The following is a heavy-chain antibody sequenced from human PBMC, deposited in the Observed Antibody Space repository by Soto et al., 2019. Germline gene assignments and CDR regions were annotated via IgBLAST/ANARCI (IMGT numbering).Heavy chain of an antibody. J-gene: IGHJ4*02. D-gene: IGHD3-9*01. Sequence: LRLSCAACDCDLITCIVSCSIQPHGKRLEWGPSISSSGTSIXYADSVRGPFTVSRDNAKNSLFLEMNSLRSEDTATYNCVRAGLDCYATERLYFYCRGQGALVTVSS. CDR2: ISSSGTSI. V-gene: IGHV3-21*06. CDR1: DCDLITCI. CDR3: VRAGLDCYATERLYFYC.